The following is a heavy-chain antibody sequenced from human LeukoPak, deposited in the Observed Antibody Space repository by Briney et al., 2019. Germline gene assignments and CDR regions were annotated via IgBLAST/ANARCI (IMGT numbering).Heavy chain of an antibody. CDR2: IYYSGST. CDR3: ARGSALFQH. J-gene: IGHJ1*01. V-gene: IGHV4-39*07. D-gene: IGHD2-15*01. CDR1: GGSISSSSYY. Sequence: PSETLSLTCTVSGGSISSSSYYWGWIRQPPGKGLEWIGSIYYSGSTNYNPSLKSRVTMSVDTSKNQFSLKLSSVTAADTAVYYCARGSALFQHWGQGTLVTVSS.